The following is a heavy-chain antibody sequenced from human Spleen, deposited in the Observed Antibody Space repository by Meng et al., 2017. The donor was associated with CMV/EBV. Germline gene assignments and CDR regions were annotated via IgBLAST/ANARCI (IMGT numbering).Heavy chain of an antibody. CDR3: GRDLIFGVVISSL. CDR1: GHPCVPYG. J-gene: IGHJ4*02. Sequence: VPGHPCVPYGIAGVRQAPGQGLEWRGWSSTNSGDTGYAESLQGRLTLTADTSTRTAYTELRRLRSDDTAVYYCGRDLIFGVVISSLWGQGTLVTVSS. V-gene: IGHV1-18*04. CDR2: SSTNSGDT. D-gene: IGHD3-3*02.